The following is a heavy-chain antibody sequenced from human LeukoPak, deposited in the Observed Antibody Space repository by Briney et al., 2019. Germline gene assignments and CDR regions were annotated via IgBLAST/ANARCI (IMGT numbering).Heavy chain of an antibody. D-gene: IGHD4-17*01. CDR2: IFYSGNT. CDR1: GVSISGSSYY. J-gene: IGHJ6*02. CDR3: AVPFGYYGDYYYYYGMDV. Sequence: KPSETLSLTCTVSGVSISGSSYYWGWVGQPPGKGLESIGSIFYSGNTYYNPSLKSRVTISVDTSKNHFSLKLSSVTAADTAVYYCAVPFGYYGDYYYYYGMDVWGQGTTVTVSS. V-gene: IGHV4-39*02.